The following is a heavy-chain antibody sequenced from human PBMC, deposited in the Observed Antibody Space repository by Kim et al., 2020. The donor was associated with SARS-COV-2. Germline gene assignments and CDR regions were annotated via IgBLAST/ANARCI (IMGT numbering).Heavy chain of an antibody. Sequence: GGSLRLSCAASGFTFDDYAMHWVRQAPGKGLEWVSLISGDGGSTYYADSVKGRFTISRDNSKNSLYLQMNSLRTEDTALYYCAKDIGGLGLFAEYFQHWGQGTLVTVSS. CDR2: ISGDGGST. CDR1: GFTFDDYA. J-gene: IGHJ1*01. D-gene: IGHD3-10*01. V-gene: IGHV3-43*02. CDR3: AKDIGGLGLFAEYFQH.